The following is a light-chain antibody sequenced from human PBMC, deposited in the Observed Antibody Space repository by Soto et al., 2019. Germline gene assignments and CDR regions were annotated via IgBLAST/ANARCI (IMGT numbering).Light chain of an antibody. V-gene: IGKV1-39*01. Sequence: GDRVTITCRASQSISSYLNWYQQKPGKAPKLLIYAASSLQSGVPSRFSGSGSGTDFTLTISSLQPEDFATYFCQQSYSTPYTFGQGTKLEIK. J-gene: IGKJ2*01. CDR3: QQSYSTPYT. CDR2: AAS. CDR1: QSISSY.